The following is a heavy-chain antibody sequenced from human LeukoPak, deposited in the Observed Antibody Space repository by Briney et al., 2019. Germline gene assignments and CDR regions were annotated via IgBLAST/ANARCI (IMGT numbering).Heavy chain of an antibody. D-gene: IGHD7-27*01. V-gene: IGHV3-15*01. CDR1: GFTFSNAW. CDR2: IKSRSDGGTT. Sequence: VGSLCLSRAASGFTFSNAWINWVRQAPGKGLEWVGRIKSRSDGGTTDYVAPVKGRFTISRDDSKHTLYLQVNSLKTEDTAVYYCTTGNWGSFSYWGQGTMVTVSS. CDR3: TTGNWGSFSY. J-gene: IGHJ4*03.